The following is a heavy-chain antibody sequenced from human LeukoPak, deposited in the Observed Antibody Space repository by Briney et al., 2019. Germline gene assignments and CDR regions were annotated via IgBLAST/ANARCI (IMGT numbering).Heavy chain of an antibody. D-gene: IGHD1-26*01. CDR1: GGSIRSSYYC. Sequence: SETLSLTCTVSGGSIRSSYYCWNWIRQPPGKGLEWIGYIYYSGCTNYNPSLKSRVTISVDTSKNQFSLKLSSVTAADTAVYYCARAAYSGSYHSDYWGQGTLVTVSS. CDR2: IYYSGCT. J-gene: IGHJ4*02. CDR3: ARAAYSGSYHSDY. V-gene: IGHV4-61*01.